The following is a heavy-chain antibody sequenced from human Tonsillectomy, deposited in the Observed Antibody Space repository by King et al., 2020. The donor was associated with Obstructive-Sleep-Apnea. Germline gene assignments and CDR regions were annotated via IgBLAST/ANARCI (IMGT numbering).Heavy chain of an antibody. CDR2: MYPGNSDT. Sequence: VQLVESGPEVKKPGESLKISCKGSGYSFSRYWIGWVRQMPGNGLEWMGIMYPGNSDTRYSPSFQGQVTISADTSISTAYLQWSSLKASDTAMYYCARSYDTSDLYLTDAEYLQYWGQGTLVTVSS. CDR3: ARSYDTSDLYLTDAEYLQY. J-gene: IGHJ1*01. CDR1: GYSFSRYW. V-gene: IGHV5-51*01. D-gene: IGHD3-22*01.